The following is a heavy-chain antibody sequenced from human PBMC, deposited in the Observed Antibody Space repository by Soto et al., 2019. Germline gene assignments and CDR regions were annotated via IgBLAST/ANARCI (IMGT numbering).Heavy chain of an antibody. CDR1: GYTFTTYY. CDR2: LNPSGGST. D-gene: IGHD2-15*01. CDR3: ARGVGGVPRLNWFDP. Sequence: QVQLVQSGAEVKKPGASVKISCKASGYTFTTYYIHWVRQAPGQGLEWVGILNPSGGSTSNAQKFQGRVTMPRDMSPDTALMGLSRLRSEETAVYYCARGVGGVPRLNWFDPWGPGTLVTVSS. V-gene: IGHV1-46*01. J-gene: IGHJ5*02.